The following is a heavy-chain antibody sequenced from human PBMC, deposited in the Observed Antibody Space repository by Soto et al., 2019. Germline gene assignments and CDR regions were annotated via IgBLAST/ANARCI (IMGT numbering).Heavy chain of an antibody. CDR3: AKSQSPMVRGVIEAFDY. D-gene: IGHD3-10*01. CDR1: GFTFSSYS. CDR2: ISSSSSYI. V-gene: IGHV3-21*04. Sequence: GGSLRLSCAASGFTFSSYSMNWVRQAPGKGLEWVSSISSSSSYIYYADSLKGRFTISRDNAWNSLYLEMNSLRAEDTALYYCAKSQSPMVRGVIEAFDYWGQGTLVTVSS. J-gene: IGHJ4*02.